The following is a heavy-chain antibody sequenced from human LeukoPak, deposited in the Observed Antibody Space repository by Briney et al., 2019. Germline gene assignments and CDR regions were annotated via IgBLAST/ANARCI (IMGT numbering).Heavy chain of an antibody. Sequence: SETLSLTCGVYGGSLSGYFLSWIRQPPGKGLEWIGEINNSGSTNYNPSLKSRVTISVDTSKNHFSLKVTSVTAADTAVYYCARGRWNGDSEYWGQGTLVTVSS. J-gene: IGHJ4*02. V-gene: IGHV4-34*01. CDR1: GGSLSGYF. CDR2: INNSGST. CDR3: ARGRWNGDSEY. D-gene: IGHD1-1*01.